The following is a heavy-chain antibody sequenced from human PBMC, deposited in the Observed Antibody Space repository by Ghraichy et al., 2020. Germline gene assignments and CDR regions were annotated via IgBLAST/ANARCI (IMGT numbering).Heavy chain of an antibody. CDR1: GFSFDGYN. J-gene: IGHJ6*02. CDR2: ITSSGRTI. V-gene: IGHV3-48*02. Sequence: LTCVGSGFSFDGYNMNWVRQAPGKSLEWVSCITSSGRTIAYADSVRGRFTISRDNAQNSLYLEMRSLRNEDTAVCYCARGSTVVRFYYYAAMDVWGQGTTVTVSS. D-gene: IGHD4-23*01. CDR3: ARGSTVVRFYYYAAMDV.